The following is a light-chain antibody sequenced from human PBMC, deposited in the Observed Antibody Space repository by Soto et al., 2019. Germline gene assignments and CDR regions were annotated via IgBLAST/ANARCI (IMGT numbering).Light chain of an antibody. CDR3: QQDNNWPPDRT. CDR1: QSVGSN. J-gene: IGKJ1*01. CDR2: GAS. V-gene: IGKV3-15*01. Sequence: EIVMTQSPATLSVSPVERATLSCSASQSVGSNLAWYQQKPGQAPRLLIYGASTRATGIPARFSGSGSGTEFTLTISSLQSEDFAICFCQQDNNWPPDRTFGQGTKVEIK.